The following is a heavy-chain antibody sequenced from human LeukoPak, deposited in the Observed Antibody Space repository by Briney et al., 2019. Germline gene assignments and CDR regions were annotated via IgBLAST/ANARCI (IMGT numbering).Heavy chain of an antibody. CDR2: IYYSGST. V-gene: IGHV4-39*01. CDR3: ARQSAYYYDSSGYGY. D-gene: IGHD3-22*01. Sequence: PSETLSLTCTVSGGSISSSSYYWGWLRQPPGKGLEWIGSIYYSGSTYYNPSLKSRVTISVDTSKNQFSLKLSSVTAADTAVYYCARQSAYYYDSSGYGYWGQGTLVTVSS. J-gene: IGHJ4*02. CDR1: GGSISSSSYY.